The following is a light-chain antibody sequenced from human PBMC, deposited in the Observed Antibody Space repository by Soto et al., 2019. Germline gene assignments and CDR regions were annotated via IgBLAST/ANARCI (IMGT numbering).Light chain of an antibody. CDR2: DNN. V-gene: IGLV1-40*01. J-gene: IGLJ1*01. Sequence: QSVLTQPPSVSGAPGQRVTISCTGSSSNIGAGYDVHWYQQLPGTATKLLIYDNNNRPSGVPDRFSGSKSGTSASLAITGLQAEDEADYYCQSYDSSLSGYVFGTGTKLTVL. CDR1: SSNIGAGYD. CDR3: QSYDSSLSGYV.